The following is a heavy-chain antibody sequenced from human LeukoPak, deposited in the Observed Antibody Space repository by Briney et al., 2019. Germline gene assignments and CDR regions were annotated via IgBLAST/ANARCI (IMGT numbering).Heavy chain of an antibody. CDR1: GGSFSHYY. CDR2: INHSGST. J-gene: IGHJ4*02. CDR3: ARSVFWSGNQLDY. V-gene: IGHV4-34*01. D-gene: IGHD3-3*01. Sequence: SETLSLTCAVYGGSFSHYYWSWIRQPPGKGLEWIGEINHSGSTNYDPSLKSRVTISVDTSKNQFSLKLSSVTAADTAVYYCARSVFWSGNQLDYWGQGTLVTVSS.